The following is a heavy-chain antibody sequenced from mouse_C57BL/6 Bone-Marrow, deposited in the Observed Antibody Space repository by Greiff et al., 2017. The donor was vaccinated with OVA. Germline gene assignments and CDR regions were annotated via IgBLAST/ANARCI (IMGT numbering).Heavy chain of an antibody. J-gene: IGHJ3*01. CDR2: IYPRSGNT. CDR1: GYTFTSYG. CDR3: ARLDGGGGFFAY. Sequence: QVQLQQSGAELARPGASVQLSCKASGYTFTSYGISWVKQRTGQGLEWIGEIYPRSGNTYYNEKFKGKATLTADKSSSTAYMELRSLTSEDSAVYRCARLDGGGGFFAYWGQGTLVTVSA. D-gene: IGHD1-1*02. V-gene: IGHV1-81*01.